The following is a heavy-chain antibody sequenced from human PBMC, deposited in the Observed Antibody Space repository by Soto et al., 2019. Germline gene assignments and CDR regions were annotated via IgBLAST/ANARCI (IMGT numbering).Heavy chain of an antibody. V-gene: IGHV4-61*01. CDR2: IYCIGTT. D-gene: IGHD2-15*01. J-gene: IGHJ5*01. CDR3: ARNATRRGWFDY. Sequence: SVTRSLTCTVSGGSVRSPSHYLSWIRQPPGKGLEWIGNIYCIGTTDYNPSLANRVTLLLDTSENQFSLKMRSVTVADTAVYYCARNATRRGWFDYWGKGIRV. CDR1: GGSVRSPSHY.